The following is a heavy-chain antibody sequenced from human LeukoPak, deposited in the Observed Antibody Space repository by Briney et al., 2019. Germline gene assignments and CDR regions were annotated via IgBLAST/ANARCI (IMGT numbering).Heavy chain of an antibody. CDR1: GGSISSHH. J-gene: IGHJ4*02. CDR2: IYYSGST. V-gene: IGHV4-59*08. D-gene: IGHD6-13*01. Sequence: SETLSLTCTVSGGSISSHHWSWIRQPPGKGLEWIGYIYYSGSTNYKPSLKSRVTISVDTSKNQFSLKLTSVTAADTAVYYYARHLDIAASGTFDYWGQGTLVTVSS. CDR3: ARHLDIAASGTFDY.